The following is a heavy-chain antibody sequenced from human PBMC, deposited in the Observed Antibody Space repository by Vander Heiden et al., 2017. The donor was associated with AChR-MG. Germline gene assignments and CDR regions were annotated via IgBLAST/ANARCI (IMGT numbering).Heavy chain of an antibody. CDR1: GFTFSSYA. V-gene: IGHV3-30-3*01. J-gene: IGHJ4*02. CDR2: ISYDGSNK. CDR3: ARQAYGDSD. Sequence: QVQLVESGGGVVQPGRSLRLPCAASGFTFSSYAMHWVRQAPGKGLEWVAVISYDGSNKYYADSVKGRFTISRDNSKNTLYLQMNSLRAEDTAVYYCARQAYGDSDWGQGTLVTVSS. D-gene: IGHD4-17*01.